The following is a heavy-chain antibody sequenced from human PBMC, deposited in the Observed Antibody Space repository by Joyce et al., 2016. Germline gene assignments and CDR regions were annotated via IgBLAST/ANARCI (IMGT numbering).Heavy chain of an antibody. CDR3: ARGSLVQGVAFYGLDV. CDR2: IIPIPGTA. D-gene: IGHD3-10*01. J-gene: IGHJ6*02. Sequence: QVQLVQSGSEVTKPGSSVRVSCKASGGTVSRNTHSWVRQDPGQVLAWMGGIIPIPGTANDAQKFQGRVTLTADESTSTAYMELSSLRSEDTAVYYCARGSLVQGVAFYGLDVWGQGTTVTVSS. V-gene: IGHV1-69*01. CDR1: GGTVSRNT.